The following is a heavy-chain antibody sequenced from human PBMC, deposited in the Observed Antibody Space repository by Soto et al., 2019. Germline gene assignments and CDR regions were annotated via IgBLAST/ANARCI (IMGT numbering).Heavy chain of an antibody. CDR2: IDPDSGDS. CDR1: GYIFTGYY. J-gene: IGHJ4*02. CDR3: ARVPLE. V-gene: IGHV1-2*02. Sequence: QVRLVQSGAEVKKPGASVKVSCKAFGYIFTGYYLHWVRQAPGQGLEWVGRIDPDSGDSDYSQKYHGRVTLTRDTAIDTAYMAVTRLTVDDTAIYYCARVPLEWGQGTPVTVS.